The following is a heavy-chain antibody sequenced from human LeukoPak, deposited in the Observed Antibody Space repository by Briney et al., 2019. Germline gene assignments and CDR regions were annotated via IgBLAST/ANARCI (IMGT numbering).Heavy chain of an antibody. Sequence: GGSLRLSCAASGFTFSSNAMTWVRQAPGKGLEWVSAISSSGSSTYYADSVKGRFTISRDNSKNTLYVQMNSLRAEDTAVYYCAKDSYYDSSGYYYRWGQGTLVTVSS. CDR2: ISSSGSST. D-gene: IGHD3-22*01. J-gene: IGHJ4*02. CDR1: GFTFSSNA. V-gene: IGHV3-23*01. CDR3: AKDSYYDSSGYYYR.